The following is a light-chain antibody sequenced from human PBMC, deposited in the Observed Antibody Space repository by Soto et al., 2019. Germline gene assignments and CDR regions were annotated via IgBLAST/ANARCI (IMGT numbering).Light chain of an antibody. Sequence: QSALTQPASVSGSPGQSITISCTGTSSDVGNYDYVSWYQQHPGKAPKLMIYEVSNRPSGVSNRFSGSKSGNTASLTISGLQAEDEADYYCNSYTSSSTLVFGEGTKLTVL. V-gene: IGLV2-14*01. J-gene: IGLJ3*02. CDR2: EVS. CDR1: SSDVGNYDY. CDR3: NSYTSSSTLV.